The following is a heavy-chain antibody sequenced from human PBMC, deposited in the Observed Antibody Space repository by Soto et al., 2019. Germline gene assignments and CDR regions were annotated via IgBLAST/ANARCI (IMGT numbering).Heavy chain of an antibody. Sequence: PSETLSLTCTVSGGSISSYYWSWIRQPPGKGLEWIGYIYYSGSTNYNPSLKSRVTISVDTSKNQFSLKLSSVTAADTAVYYCARGAYYDFWSGPYYFDYWGQGTLVTVS. V-gene: IGHV4-59*01. CDR2: IYYSGST. J-gene: IGHJ4*02. CDR1: GGSISSYY. D-gene: IGHD3-3*01. CDR3: ARGAYYDFWSGPYYFDY.